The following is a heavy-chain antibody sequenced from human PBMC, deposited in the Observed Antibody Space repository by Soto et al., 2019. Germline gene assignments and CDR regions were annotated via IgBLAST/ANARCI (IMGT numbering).Heavy chain of an antibody. Sequence: EVQLVESGGGLVQPGGSLRLSCVASGFIFSNCWMYWVRQAPGMGLVWVSHINSDGSYTTYADSVKGRFTISRDNAKNTLYLQMNSLRAEDTAVYYCVRAIGHYGMYVWGRGTTVTVSS. D-gene: IGHD3-22*01. CDR3: VRAIGHYGMYV. V-gene: IGHV3-74*01. CDR1: GFIFSNCW. CDR2: INSDGSYT. J-gene: IGHJ6*02.